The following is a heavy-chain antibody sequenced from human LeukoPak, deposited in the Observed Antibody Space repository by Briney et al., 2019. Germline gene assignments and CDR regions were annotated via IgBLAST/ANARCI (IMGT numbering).Heavy chain of an antibody. CDR3: AKTSENDRSGYYSYFDY. CDR1: EFTFDYYA. J-gene: IGHJ4*02. V-gene: IGHV3-43*02. Sequence: GGSLRLSCAASEFTFDYYAMHWVPQAPGKGLEWVSLISGDGGSTYYAASVKGRFTISRDNSKNSLFLQMNSLRTEDTALYYCAKTSENDRSGYYSYFDYWGQGTLVTVSS. CDR2: ISGDGGST. D-gene: IGHD3-22*01.